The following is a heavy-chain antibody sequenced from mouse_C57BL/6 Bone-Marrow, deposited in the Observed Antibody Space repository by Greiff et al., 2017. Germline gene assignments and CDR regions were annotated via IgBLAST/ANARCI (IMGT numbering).Heavy chain of an antibody. CDR1: GFTFSSYG. CDR2: ISSGGSYT. V-gene: IGHV5-6*01. D-gene: IGHD1-1*01. CDR3: ARQGVPGSSKGYVDV. Sequence: EVKLMESGGDLVKPGGSLKLSCAASGFTFSSYGMSWVRQTPDKRLEWVATISSGGSYTYYPDSVKGRFTISRDNAKNTLYLQMSSLKSEDAAMYYCARQGVPGSSKGYVDVWGTGTTVTVSS. J-gene: IGHJ1*03.